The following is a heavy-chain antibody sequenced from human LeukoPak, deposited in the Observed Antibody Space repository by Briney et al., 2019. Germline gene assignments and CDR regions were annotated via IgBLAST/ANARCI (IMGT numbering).Heavy chain of an antibody. CDR1: GGSISSSSYY. V-gene: IGHV4-39*01. CDR2: IYYSGST. CDR3: ARIHWACGGDCYSLYYYYYYMDV. J-gene: IGHJ6*03. D-gene: IGHD2-21*02. Sequence: SETLSLTCTVSGGSISSSSYYWGWIRQPPGTGLEWIGSIYYSGSTYYNPSLKSRVTISVDTSKNQFSLKLSSVTAADTAVYYCARIHWACGGDCYSLYYYYYYMDVWGKGTTVTVSS.